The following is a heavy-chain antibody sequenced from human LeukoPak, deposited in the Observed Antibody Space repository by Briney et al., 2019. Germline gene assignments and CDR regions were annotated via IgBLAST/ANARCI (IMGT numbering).Heavy chain of an antibody. Sequence: PGGSLRLSCAACGFLFSHHYIDWVRLAPGKGLEWVGRIRNKAQRHTTVYAASVNGRFTISRDDSRNSLYMQMNRLEDDETALHYCARRLVMSSGNYYCVHWGEGTLVTVSS. CDR2: IRNKAQRHTT. CDR1: GFLFSHHY. J-gene: IGHJ4*01. CDR3: ARRLVMSSGNYYCVH. D-gene: IGHD3-10*01. V-gene: IGHV3-72*01.